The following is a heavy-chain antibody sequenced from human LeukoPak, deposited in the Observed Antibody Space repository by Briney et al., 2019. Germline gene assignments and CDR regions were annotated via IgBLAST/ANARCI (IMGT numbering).Heavy chain of an antibody. V-gene: IGHV4-31*03. J-gene: IGHJ6*02. CDR1: GGSISSGGYY. D-gene: IGHD2-2*02. Sequence: PSETLSLTCTVSGGSISSGGYYWSWIRQHPGKGLEWIGYIYYSGSTYYNPSLKSRVTISVDTSKNQFSLKLSSVTAADTAVYYCARDQVGYCSSTSCYRGYYYGMDVWGQGTTVTVSS. CDR3: ARDQVGYCSSTSCYRGYYYGMDV. CDR2: IYYSGST.